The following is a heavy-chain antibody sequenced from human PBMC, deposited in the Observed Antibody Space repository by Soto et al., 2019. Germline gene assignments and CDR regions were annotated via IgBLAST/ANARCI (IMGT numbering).Heavy chain of an antibody. CDR1: GGTFSSYA. J-gene: IGHJ5*02. CDR3: AGGGGYSYGENWFDP. D-gene: IGHD5-18*01. Sequence: QVQLVQSGAEVKKPGSSVKVSCKASGGTFSSYAISWVRQAPGQGLEWMGGIIPIFGTANYAQKFQGRITYAADESTRTAYGGLSSLRSEDTAVYYCAGGGGYSYGENWFDPWGQGTLVTVSS. V-gene: IGHV1-69*12. CDR2: IIPIFGTA.